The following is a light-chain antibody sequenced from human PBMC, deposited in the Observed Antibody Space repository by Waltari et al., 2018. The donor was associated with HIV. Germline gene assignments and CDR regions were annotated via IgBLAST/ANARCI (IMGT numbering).Light chain of an antibody. V-gene: IGLV2-23*02. CDR1: SSAVGTYYL. Sequence: QSALPQPASVSGSPGQSITVPCTGTSSAVGTYYLVSWYQQHPGKAPKLMIYEVTKRPSGVSNRFSGSKSGNTASLTVSGLQADDEAEYYCCSYRGSNTWVFGGGTKVTVL. J-gene: IGLJ3*02. CDR2: EVT. CDR3: CSYRGSNTWV.